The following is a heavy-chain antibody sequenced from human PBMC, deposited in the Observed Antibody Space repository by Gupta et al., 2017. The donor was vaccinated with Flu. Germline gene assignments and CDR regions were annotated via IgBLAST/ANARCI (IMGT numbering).Heavy chain of an antibody. D-gene: IGHD6-19*01. CDR3: ASQRRGPSEAGYYYGMDV. CDR1: GFTFSSYG. V-gene: IGHV3-33*01. Sequence: QVQLVESGGGVVQPGRSLRLSCAASGFTFSSYGMHWVRQAPGKGLEWVAVIWYDGSNKYYADSVKGRFTISRDNSKNTLYLQMNSLRAEDTAVYYCASQRRGPSEAGYYYGMDVWGQGTTVTVSS. CDR2: IWYDGSNK. J-gene: IGHJ6*02.